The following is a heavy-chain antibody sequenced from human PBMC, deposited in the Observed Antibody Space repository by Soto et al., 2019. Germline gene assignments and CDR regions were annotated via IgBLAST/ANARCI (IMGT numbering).Heavy chain of an antibody. CDR3: ATLGHYDFWSGFRKGNWFDP. Sequence: QVQLQQWGAGLLKPSETVSLTCAVYGGSFIGYYGTWIRQPPGKGLEWIGEINHRGSTNYNPSLKSRVTISADTSKTQFSLRLSSVTAADTAVYYCATLGHYDFWSGFRKGNWFDPWGQGTLVTFSS. V-gene: IGHV4-34*01. CDR2: INHRGST. D-gene: IGHD3-3*01. J-gene: IGHJ5*02. CDR1: GGSFIGYY.